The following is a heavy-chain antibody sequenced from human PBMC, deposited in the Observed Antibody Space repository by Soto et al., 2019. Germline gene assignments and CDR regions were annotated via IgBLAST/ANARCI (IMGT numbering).Heavy chain of an antibody. Sequence: QVHLVESGGGVVQPGRSLRLSCAASGFTFSSYGMHWVRQAPGKGLEWVAVISYDGSNEYYADSVKGRFTISRDNSKNTLYLQMNSLRAEDSAVYYWARASAGVMVITYYFDYWGQGTLVTVSS. CDR2: ISYDGSNE. D-gene: IGHD3-22*01. CDR3: ARASAGVMVITYYFDY. V-gene: IGHV3-30*03. CDR1: GFTFSSYG. J-gene: IGHJ4*02.